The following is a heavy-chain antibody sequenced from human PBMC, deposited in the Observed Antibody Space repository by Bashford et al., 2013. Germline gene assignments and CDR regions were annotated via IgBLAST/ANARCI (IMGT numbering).Heavy chain of an antibody. D-gene: IGHD5-24*01. CDR2: IWHSGST. CDR3: ARGTDAYKVGSL. J-gene: IGHJ4*03. Sequence: VRQAPGKGLEWIGEIWHSGSTNYNPSLRSRVTISMDKSKNQLSLTLSSVTAADTAVYHCARGTDAYKVGSLWGQGTLVTVSS. V-gene: IGHV4-4*02.